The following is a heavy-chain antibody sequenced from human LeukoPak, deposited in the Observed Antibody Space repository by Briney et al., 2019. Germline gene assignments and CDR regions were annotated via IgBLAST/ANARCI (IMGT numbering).Heavy chain of an antibody. CDR1: GYTFTNYG. CDR2: ISGYNGNT. CDR3: GRQVDTTMALPDY. D-gene: IGHD5-18*01. J-gene: IGHJ4*02. V-gene: IGHV1-18*01. Sequence: GASVTVSCKASGYTFTNYGISWVRQAPGLGLEWMGWISGYNGNTNFAQKFQGRVTMTTDTSTSTAYMELRSLRSDDTAVYYCGRQVDTTMALPDYWGQGTLVTVSS.